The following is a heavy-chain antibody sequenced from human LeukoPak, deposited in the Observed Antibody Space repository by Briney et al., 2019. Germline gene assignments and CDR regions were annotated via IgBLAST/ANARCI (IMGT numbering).Heavy chain of an antibody. Sequence: ASVKVSCKASGGTFSSYAISWVRQAPGQGLEWMGGIIPIFGTANYAQKFQGRVTITADKSTSTAYMELSSLRSEDTAVYYCARTHYDSSGYYYFGYWGQGTLVTVSS. CDR1: GGTFSSYA. CDR3: ARTHYDSSGYYYFGY. V-gene: IGHV1-69*06. D-gene: IGHD3-22*01. J-gene: IGHJ4*02. CDR2: IIPIFGTA.